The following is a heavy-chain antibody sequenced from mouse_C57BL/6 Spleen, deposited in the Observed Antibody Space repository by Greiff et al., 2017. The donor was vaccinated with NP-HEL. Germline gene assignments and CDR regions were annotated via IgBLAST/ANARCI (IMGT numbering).Heavy chain of an antibody. CDR3: ARGPDYYGSSPYAMDY. D-gene: IGHD1-1*01. CDR2: ISDGGSYT. Sequence: EVKVVESGGGLVKPGGSLKLSCAASGFTFSSYAMSWVRQTPEKRLEWVATISDGGSYTYYPDNVKGRFTISRDNAKNNLYLQMSHLKSEDTAMYYCARGPDYYGSSPYAMDYWGQGTSVTVSS. J-gene: IGHJ4*01. V-gene: IGHV5-4*03. CDR1: GFTFSSYA.